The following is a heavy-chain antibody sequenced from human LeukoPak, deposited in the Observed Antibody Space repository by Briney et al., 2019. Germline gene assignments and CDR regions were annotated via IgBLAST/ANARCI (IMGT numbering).Heavy chain of an antibody. J-gene: IGHJ4*02. Sequence: GGSLRLSCAASGFTFSSYAMSWVRQAPGKGLEWVSGIRASDGSTYYADSVKGRFTSSRDNSKNTLYLQMNSLRAEDTAVYYCARGSNSGSFRPDFWGQGTLVTVSS. D-gene: IGHD1-26*01. V-gene: IGHV3-23*01. CDR3: ARGSNSGSFRPDF. CDR2: IRASDGST. CDR1: GFTFSSYA.